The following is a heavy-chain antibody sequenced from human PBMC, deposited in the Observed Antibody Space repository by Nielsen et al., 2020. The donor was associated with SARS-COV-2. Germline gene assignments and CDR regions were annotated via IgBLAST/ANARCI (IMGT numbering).Heavy chain of an antibody. CDR3: ARDVKVGKRYYDSSGASYGYYYGMDV. V-gene: IGHV3-11*05. J-gene: IGHJ6*02. Sequence: GESLKISCAASGFTFSDYYMSWIRQAPGKGLEWVSYISSSSSNTNYADSVKGRFTISRDNAKNSLYLQMNSLRAEDTAVYYCARDVKVGKRYYDSSGASYGYYYGMDVWGQGTTVTVSS. CDR2: ISSSSSNT. D-gene: IGHD3-22*01. CDR1: GFTFSDYY.